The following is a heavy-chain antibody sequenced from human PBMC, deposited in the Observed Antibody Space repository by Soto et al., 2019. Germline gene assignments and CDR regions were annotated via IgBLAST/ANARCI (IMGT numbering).Heavy chain of an antibody. V-gene: IGHV4-59*01. J-gene: IGHJ5*02. D-gene: IGHD2-8*01. CDR1: GGSISSYY. CDR2: IYYSGST. CDR3: ARTYCTNGVCFGWFDP. Sequence: SETLSLTCTVSGGSISSYYWSWIRQPPGKGLEWIGYIYYSGSTNYNPSLKSRVTISVDTSKNQFSLKLSSVTAADTAVYYCARTYCTNGVCFGWFDPWGQGTLVTVSS.